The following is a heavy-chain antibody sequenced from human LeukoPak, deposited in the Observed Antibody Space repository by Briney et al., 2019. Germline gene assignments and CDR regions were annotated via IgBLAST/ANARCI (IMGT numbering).Heavy chain of an antibody. D-gene: IGHD2-2*01. Sequence: GGSLRLSCAASGFTFSSYAMSWVRQAPGKGLEWVSAISGSGGSTYYADSVKGRFTISRDNSKNTLYLQMNSLRAEDTAVYYCAKSEGYCSSTSCYFDYWGQGTLVTVSS. V-gene: IGHV3-23*01. CDR3: AKSEGYCSSTSCYFDY. CDR1: GFTFSSYA. CDR2: ISGSGGST. J-gene: IGHJ4*02.